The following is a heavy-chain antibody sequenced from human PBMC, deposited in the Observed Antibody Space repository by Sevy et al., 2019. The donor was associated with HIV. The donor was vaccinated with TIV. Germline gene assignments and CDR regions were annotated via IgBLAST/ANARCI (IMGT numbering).Heavy chain of an antibody. Sequence: GGSLRLSCAASGFTFSDYYMSWIRQAPGKGLEWVSYISSSGSTIYYADAVKGRVSISRDNAKNSLYLQMNSLRAEDAAVYDCARGRGGLRYYDLDYWGQGTLVTVSS. J-gene: IGHJ4*02. CDR2: ISSSGSTI. D-gene: IGHD3-9*01. V-gene: IGHV3-11*01. CDR3: ARGRGGLRYYDLDY. CDR1: GFTFSDYY.